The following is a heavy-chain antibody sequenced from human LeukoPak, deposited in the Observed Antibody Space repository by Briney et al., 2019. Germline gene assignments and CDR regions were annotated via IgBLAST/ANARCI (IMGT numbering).Heavy chain of an antibody. CDR2: IYHSGST. CDR1: GYSISSGYY. J-gene: IGHJ5*02. Sequence: SETLSLTCTVSGYSISSGYYWGWIRQPPGKGLEWIGSIYHSGSTYYNPSLKSRVTISVDTSKNQFSLKLSSVTAADTAVYYCARVGVGFTTLTNWFDPWGQGTLVTVSS. D-gene: IGHD4-11*01. CDR3: ARVGVGFTTLTNWFDP. V-gene: IGHV4-38-2*02.